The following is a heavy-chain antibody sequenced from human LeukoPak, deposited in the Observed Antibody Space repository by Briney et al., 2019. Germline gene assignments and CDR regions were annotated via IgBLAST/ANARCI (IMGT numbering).Heavy chain of an antibody. CDR3: ARDSSGWYGYYYGMDV. J-gene: IGHJ6*02. CDR1: GFTFSSYS. CDR2: ISSSSSYI. D-gene: IGHD6-19*01. Sequence: PGGSLRLSCAASGFTFSSYSMNWVRQAPGKGLEWVSSISSSSSYIYYADSVKGRFTISRDNAKNSLYLQMNSLRAEDTAVYYCARDSSGWYGYYYGMDVWGQGTTVTVSS. V-gene: IGHV3-21*01.